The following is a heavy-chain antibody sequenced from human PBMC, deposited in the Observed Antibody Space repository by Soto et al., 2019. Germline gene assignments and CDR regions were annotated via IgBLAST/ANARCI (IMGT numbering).Heavy chain of an antibody. Sequence: ASVKVSCKASGYTFTSYYMNWVRQAPGQGLEWLGIINPSGGYTTYAQRFLGRVTMTSDTSTSTVHMELGSLTSEDTAVYYCARTGPHPGSWYFDYWGQGSQVTVSS. CDR2: INPSGGYT. CDR3: ARTGPHPGSWYFDY. V-gene: IGHV1-46*01. CDR1: GYTFTSYY. J-gene: IGHJ4*02. D-gene: IGHD3-9*01.